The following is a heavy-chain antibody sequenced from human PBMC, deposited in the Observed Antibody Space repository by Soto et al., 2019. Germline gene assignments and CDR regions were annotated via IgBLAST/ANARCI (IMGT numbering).Heavy chain of an antibody. CDR2: ISSSSSTT. J-gene: IGHJ4*02. CDR3: ARDAGSWGY. V-gene: IGHV3-48*02. CDR1: GFTFTTDS. Sequence: EVPLVESGGGLVRPGGSLRLSFAASGFTFTTDSMHWVRQAPGKGLEWVSYISSSSSTTYYADSVKGRFTISRDNAKNSLYLQMTSLRDEDTAVYYCARDAGSWGYWGQGTLGTVSS. D-gene: IGHD3-10*01.